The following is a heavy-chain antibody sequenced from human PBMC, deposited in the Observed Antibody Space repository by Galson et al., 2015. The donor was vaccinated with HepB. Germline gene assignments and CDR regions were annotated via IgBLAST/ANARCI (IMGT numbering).Heavy chain of an antibody. CDR3: ARVGATTDYYYYMDV. Sequence: VTVSCKASGYTFTGYYMHWVRQAPGQGLEWMGRINPNSGGTNYAQKFQGRVTMTRDTSISTAYMELSRLRSDDTAVYYCARVGATTDYYYYMDVWGKGTTVTVSS. V-gene: IGHV1-2*06. D-gene: IGHD1-26*01. CDR1: GYTFTGYY. J-gene: IGHJ6*03. CDR2: INPNSGGT.